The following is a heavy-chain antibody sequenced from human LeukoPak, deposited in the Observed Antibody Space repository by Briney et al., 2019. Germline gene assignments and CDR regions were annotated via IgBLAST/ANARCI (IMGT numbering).Heavy chain of an antibody. CDR3: ARDPTGTTLEAHDAFDI. V-gene: IGHV3-48*01. D-gene: IGHD1-7*01. CDR2: ISSSSSTI. Sequence: GGSLRLSCAASGFTFSSYEMNWVRQAPGKGLEWVSYISSSSSTIYYADSVKGRFTISRDNAKNSLYLQMNSLRAEDTAVYYCARDPTGTTLEAHDAFDIWGQGTMVTVSS. J-gene: IGHJ3*02. CDR1: GFTFSSYE.